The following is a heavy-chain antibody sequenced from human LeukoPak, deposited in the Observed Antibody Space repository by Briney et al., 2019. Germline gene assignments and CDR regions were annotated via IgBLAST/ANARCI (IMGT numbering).Heavy chain of an antibody. CDR1: GFTSSSYS. Sequence: PGGSLRLSCAASGFTSSSYSMNWVRQAPGKGLEWVSYISSSSSTIYYADSVKGRFTISRDNAKNSLYLQMNGLRDEDTAVYYCARAFIVVVVAASSLDYWGQGTLVTVSS. V-gene: IGHV3-48*02. CDR2: ISSSSSTI. CDR3: ARAFIVVVVAASSLDY. J-gene: IGHJ4*02. D-gene: IGHD2-15*01.